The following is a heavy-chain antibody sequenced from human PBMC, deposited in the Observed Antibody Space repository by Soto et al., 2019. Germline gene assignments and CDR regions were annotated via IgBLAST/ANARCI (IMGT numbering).Heavy chain of an antibody. CDR3: ATAFPMGAPFYFDY. CDR2: ISYDANNR. CDR1: GFNFRAYG. J-gene: IGHJ4*02. D-gene: IGHD3-16*01. V-gene: IGHV3-30*03. Sequence: SGGSLRLCCVVSGFNFRAYGMHWVRQAPGRGLEWVAFISYDANNRNYADSVKGRFTISRDNFKNTLFLQMSSLKDEDTALYYCATAFPMGAPFYFDYWGQGTLVTVSS.